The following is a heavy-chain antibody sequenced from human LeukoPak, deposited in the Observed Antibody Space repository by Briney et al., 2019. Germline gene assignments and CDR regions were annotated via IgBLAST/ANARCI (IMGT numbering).Heavy chain of an antibody. J-gene: IGHJ4*02. Sequence: PGGSLRLSCAASGFTFSSYSTNWVRQAPGKGLEWVSSISSSSSYIYYADSVKGRFTISRDNAKNSLYLQMNSLRAEDTAVYYCARDLRGNSVGEFDYWGQGTLVTVSS. CDR3: ARDLRGNSVGEFDY. CDR2: ISSSSSYI. D-gene: IGHD4-23*01. V-gene: IGHV3-21*01. CDR1: GFTFSSYS.